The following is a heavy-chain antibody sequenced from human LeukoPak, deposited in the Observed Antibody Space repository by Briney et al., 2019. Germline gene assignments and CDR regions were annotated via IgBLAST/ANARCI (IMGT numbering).Heavy chain of an antibody. D-gene: IGHD3-9*01. J-gene: IGHJ6*03. CDR3: AKDPYTGYYDILTGYYMDV. CDR1: GFTFSSYW. CDR2: IKQDGSEK. V-gene: IGHV3-7*01. Sequence: GGSLRLSCAASGFTFSSYWMSWVRQAPGKGLEWVANIKQDGSEKYYVDSVKGRFTISRDNAKNSLYLQMNSLRAEDTAVYYCAKDPYTGYYDILTGYYMDVWGKGTTVTVSS.